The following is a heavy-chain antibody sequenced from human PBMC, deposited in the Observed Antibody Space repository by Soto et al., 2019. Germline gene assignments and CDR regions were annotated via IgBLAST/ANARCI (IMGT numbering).Heavy chain of an antibody. CDR3: ARRGSPSYYYYYYMAV. V-gene: IGHV1-8*01. Sequence: QVQLVQSGAEVKKPGASVKVSCKASGYTFTSYDINWVRQATGQGLEWMGWMNPNSGNTGYAQKFQGRVTMTSNTSISTAYMELSSLRSEDTAVYYCARRGSPSYYYYYYMAVWGKGTTVTVSS. CDR2: MNPNSGNT. D-gene: IGHD3-10*01. J-gene: IGHJ6*03. CDR1: GYTFTSYD.